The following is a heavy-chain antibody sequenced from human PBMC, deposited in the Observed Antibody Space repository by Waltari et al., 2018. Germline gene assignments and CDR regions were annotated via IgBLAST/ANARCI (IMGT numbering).Heavy chain of an antibody. D-gene: IGHD3-22*01. CDR3: ARQRYYNDRSGPRGWRLDY. J-gene: IGHJ4*02. CDR1: GGSVTSSTYY. CDR2: VFYNGTT. Sequence: QPQLQESGPGLVKPSETLSLTCIVTGGSVTSSTYYWAWIRQPPGKGLEWIGSVFYNGTTYQNPSLESRVTISADTSSDQFSLNLSSVSAADTAVYYCARQRYYNDRSGPRGWRLDYWGQGALVAVSS. V-gene: IGHV4-39*01.